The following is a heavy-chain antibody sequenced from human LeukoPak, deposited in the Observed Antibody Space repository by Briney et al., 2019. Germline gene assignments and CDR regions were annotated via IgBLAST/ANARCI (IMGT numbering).Heavy chain of an antibody. CDR3: ARRAQNTAMVLVFDY. Sequence: PSETLSLTCAVSGYSLSSGYYWGWIRQPPGKGLEWIGSIYHSGSTYYNPSLKSRVTISVDTSKNQFSLELSSVTAADTAVYYCARRAQNTAMVLVFDYWGQGTLVTVSS. V-gene: IGHV4-38-2*01. D-gene: IGHD5-18*01. CDR2: IYHSGST. J-gene: IGHJ4*02. CDR1: GYSLSSGYY.